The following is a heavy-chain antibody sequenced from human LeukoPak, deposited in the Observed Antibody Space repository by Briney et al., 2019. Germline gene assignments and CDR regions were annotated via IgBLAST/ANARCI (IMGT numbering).Heavy chain of an antibody. D-gene: IGHD1-26*01. J-gene: IGHJ4*02. V-gene: IGHV3-74*01. CDR3: ARGGSPSDH. Sequence: PGGSLRLSCTASGFMFSNSWMHWVRQAPGKGLVWVARVHGDGGRKDYADSVKGRFTVSRDNAKNTLYLQMTSLRAEDTGLYYCARGGSPSDHWGQGTLVTVSS. CDR1: GFMFSNSW. CDR2: VHGDGGRK.